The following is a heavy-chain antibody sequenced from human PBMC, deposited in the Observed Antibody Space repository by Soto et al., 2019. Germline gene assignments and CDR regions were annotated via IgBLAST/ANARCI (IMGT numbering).Heavy chain of an antibody. CDR2: IYSDGTT. Sequence: EVQLVETGGGLMQPGGSLRLSCAASGFSVSGNYMSWVRQPPGKGLEWVSLIYSDGTTYSADSVRGRFTISRDISKNTVYLQTSSLRADDTDVFYCAGSVWPYYFGYWGQGTLVTVSS. D-gene: IGHD6-25*01. J-gene: IGHJ4*02. V-gene: IGHV3-53*02. CDR3: AGSVWPYYFGY. CDR1: GFSVSGNY.